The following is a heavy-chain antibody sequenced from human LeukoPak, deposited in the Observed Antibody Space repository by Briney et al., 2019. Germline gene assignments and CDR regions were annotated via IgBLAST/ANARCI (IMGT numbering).Heavy chain of an antibody. CDR1: GFTFTTYA. V-gene: IGHV3-23*01. CDR2: ISGSGSNT. D-gene: IGHD5-12*01. Sequence: GGSLRLSCAASGFTFTTYAMSWVRQAPGKGLEWVSAISGSGSNTYYADSVKGRFTISRDTSKNTLYLKMNSLRADDTAVYYCATVLRVAAIRGYFDYWGQGTLVTVSS. J-gene: IGHJ4*02. CDR3: ATVLRVAAIRGYFDY.